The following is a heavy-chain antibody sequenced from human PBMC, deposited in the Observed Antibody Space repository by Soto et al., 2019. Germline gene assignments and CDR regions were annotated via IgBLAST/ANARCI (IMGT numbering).Heavy chain of an antibody. Sequence: EASVKVSCKASGYTFTGYYMHWVRQAPGQGLEWMGWINPNSGGTNYAQKFQGWVTMTRDTSISTAYMELSRLRSDDTAVYYCARDGYNSGRDAFDIWGQGTMVTVSS. D-gene: IGHD5-12*01. J-gene: IGHJ3*02. CDR2: INPNSGGT. CDR1: GYTFTGYY. V-gene: IGHV1-2*04. CDR3: ARDGYNSGRDAFDI.